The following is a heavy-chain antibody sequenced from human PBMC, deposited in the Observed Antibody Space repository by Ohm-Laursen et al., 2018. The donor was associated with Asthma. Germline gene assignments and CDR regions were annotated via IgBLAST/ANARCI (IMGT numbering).Heavy chain of an antibody. D-gene: IGHD6-13*01. CDR1: GITVSVNY. CDR2: ISGSGGST. J-gene: IGHJ4*02. CDR3: AVSSDQQLAAFDY. V-gene: IGHV3-23*01. Sequence: SLRLSCTASGITVSVNYMSWVRQAPGKGLEWVSAISGSGGSTYYADSVKGRFTISRDNSKNTLYLQMNSLRAEDTAVYYCAVSSDQQLAAFDYWGQGTLVTVSS.